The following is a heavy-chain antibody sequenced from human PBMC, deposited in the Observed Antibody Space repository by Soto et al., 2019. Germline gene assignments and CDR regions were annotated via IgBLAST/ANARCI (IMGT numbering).Heavy chain of an antibody. CDR1: GGSFSGYY. D-gene: IGHD6-13*01. CDR2: INHSGST. CDR3: ARPDRGSSWYNRFDP. V-gene: IGHV4-34*01. Sequence: SETLSLTCAVYGGSFSGYYWSWIRQPPGKGLEWIGEINHSGSTNYSPSLKSRVTISVDTSKNQFSLKLSSVTAADTAVYYCARPDRGSSWYNRFDPWGQGTLVTVSS. J-gene: IGHJ5*02.